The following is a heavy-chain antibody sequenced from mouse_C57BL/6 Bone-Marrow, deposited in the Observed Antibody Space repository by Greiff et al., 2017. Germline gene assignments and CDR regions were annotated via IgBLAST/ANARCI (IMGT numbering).Heavy chain of an antibody. Sequence: VQLKESGPGLVKPSQSLSLTCSVTGYSITSGYYWNWIRQFPGNKLEWMGYISYDGSNNYNPSLKNRISITRDTSKNQFFLKLNSVTTEDTATYYCARAVITTVVAPLWYFDVWGTGTTVTVSS. D-gene: IGHD1-1*01. CDR3: ARAVITTVVAPLWYFDV. J-gene: IGHJ1*03. V-gene: IGHV3-6*01. CDR1: GYSITSGYY. CDR2: ISYDGSN.